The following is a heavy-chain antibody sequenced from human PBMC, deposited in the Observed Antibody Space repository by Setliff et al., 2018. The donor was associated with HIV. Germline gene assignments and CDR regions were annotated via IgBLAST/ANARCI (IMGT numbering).Heavy chain of an antibody. CDR2: ISAYNGNT. Sequence: ASVKVFCKAPCYTFSSYGISWVRQAPGQGVEWMGWISAYNGNTNYAQKLQGRVTMTTDTSTSTAYMELRSLRSDDTAVYYCARGYYNFWSGYYDSRFPNPIDAFDIWGQGTMVT. D-gene: IGHD3-3*01. V-gene: IGHV1-18*01. J-gene: IGHJ3*02. CDR1: CYTFSSYG. CDR3: ARGYYNFWSGYYDSRFPNPIDAFDI.